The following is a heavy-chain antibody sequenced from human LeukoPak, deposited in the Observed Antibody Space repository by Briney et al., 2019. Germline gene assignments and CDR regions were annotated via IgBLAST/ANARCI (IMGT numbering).Heavy chain of an antibody. D-gene: IGHD6-13*01. CDR3: AREIAARKRNYYYYYYMDV. CDR2: INHSGST. CDR1: GGSISSGGYY. Sequence: SQTLSLTCTVSGGSISSGGYYWSWIRQPPGKGLEWIGEINHSGSTNYNPSLKSRVTISVDTSKNQFSLKLSSVTAADTAVYYCAREIAARKRNYYYYYYMDVWGKGTTVTVSS. J-gene: IGHJ6*03. V-gene: IGHV4-30-2*01.